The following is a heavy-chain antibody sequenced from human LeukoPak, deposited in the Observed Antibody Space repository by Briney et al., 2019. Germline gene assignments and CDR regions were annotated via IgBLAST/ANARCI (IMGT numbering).Heavy chain of an antibody. CDR2: IYYSGTT. Sequence: PSETLSLTCTVSGGSIRSYYWSWIRQPPGKGLEWIGYIYYSGTTNYKPALKSRVAISVDTSKNQFSLKLSSVTASDTAVYYRARSGPDSGKFWVFDYWGQGTLVTVSS. V-gene: IGHV4-59*12. CDR3: ARSGPDSGKFWVFDY. D-gene: IGHD1-26*01. J-gene: IGHJ4*02. CDR1: GGSIRSYY.